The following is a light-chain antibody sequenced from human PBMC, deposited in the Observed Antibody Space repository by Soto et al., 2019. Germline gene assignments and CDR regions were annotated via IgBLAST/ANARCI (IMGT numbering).Light chain of an antibody. V-gene: IGKV1-5*03. CDR3: QQYNGHPLT. J-gene: IGKJ4*01. CDR2: KAS. CDR1: ENVNSW. Sequence: DIQMTQSPSTLSASVGDRVTISCRASENVNSWVAWHQQKPGKAPKLLIYKASTLESEVPSRFSGSGFGTEFTLTISSLQTDDFATYYCQQYNGHPLTFRGGTKVEIK.